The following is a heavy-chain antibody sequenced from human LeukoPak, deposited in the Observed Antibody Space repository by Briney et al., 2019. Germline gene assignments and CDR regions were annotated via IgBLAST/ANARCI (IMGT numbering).Heavy chain of an antibody. V-gene: IGHV3-48*02. Sequence: GGSLRPSCAASGFTFSSYSMNWVRQAPGKGLEWVSYISGSSSTIYYADSVKGRFTISRDNAKNSLYLQMNSLRDEDTAVYYCAKDRDSGSCPGMDVWGRGTTVTVSS. D-gene: IGHD1-26*01. CDR2: ISGSSSTI. J-gene: IGHJ6*02. CDR1: GFTFSSYS. CDR3: AKDRDSGSCPGMDV.